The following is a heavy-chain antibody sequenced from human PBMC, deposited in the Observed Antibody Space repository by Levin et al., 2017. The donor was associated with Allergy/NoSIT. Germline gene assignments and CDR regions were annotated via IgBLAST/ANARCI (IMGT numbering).Heavy chain of an antibody. D-gene: IGHD2-15*01. CDR1: GYIFTDYG. Sequence: ASVKVSCKASGYIFTDYGITWVRQAPGQGLEWLGWINPDNGDTYYAQNFQDRVTLTTDASTSTAYMELRGLKFDDTAVYFCARDRPRRCTGGSWDGGYWGQGTLVTVSS. V-gene: IGHV1-18*01. J-gene: IGHJ4*02. CDR2: INPDNGDT. CDR3: ARDRPRRCTGGSWDGGY.